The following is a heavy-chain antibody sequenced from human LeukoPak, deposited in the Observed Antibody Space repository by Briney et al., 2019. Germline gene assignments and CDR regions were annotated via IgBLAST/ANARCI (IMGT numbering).Heavy chain of an antibody. Sequence: ASETLSLTCTVPGGSISSSSDYWGWIRQPPGKGLEWIGSMYHSGSTYYNPSLKSRVTTSVDTSKTQFSLELSSVTAADTAVYYCARHRYYNILTDNWFDPWGQGTLVTVSS. CDR3: ARHRYYNILTDNWFDP. CDR2: MYHSGST. V-gene: IGHV4-39*01. D-gene: IGHD3-9*01. J-gene: IGHJ5*02. CDR1: GGSISSSSDY.